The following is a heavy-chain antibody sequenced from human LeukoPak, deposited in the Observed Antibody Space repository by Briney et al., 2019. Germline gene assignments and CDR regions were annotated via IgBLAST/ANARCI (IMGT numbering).Heavy chain of an antibody. D-gene: IGHD6-19*01. Sequence: SETLSLTCTVSGGSISSSSYYWGWIRQPPGKGLEWIGSIYYSGSTYYNPSLKSRVTISVDTSKNQFSLKLSSVTAADTAVYYCARVGGSGWYTNDASDIWGQGTMVTVSS. CDR1: GGSISSSSYY. CDR3: ARVGGSGWYTNDASDI. J-gene: IGHJ3*02. V-gene: IGHV4-39*01. CDR2: IYYSGST.